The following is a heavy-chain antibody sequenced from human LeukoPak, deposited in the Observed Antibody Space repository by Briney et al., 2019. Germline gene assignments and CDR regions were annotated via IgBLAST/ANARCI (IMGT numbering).Heavy chain of an antibody. CDR2: ISVSGDT. CDR1: GFTFSNYA. J-gene: IGHJ4*02. D-gene: IGHD3-22*01. CDR3: ARPPSVTMIVMEV. Sequence: AGGSLRLSCAASGFTFSNYAMSWVRQAPGKGPEWVSVISVSGDTYYADSVKGRFTTSRDNSKNTLFLQINSLRVEDTAVYYCARPPSVTMIVMEVWGQGTLVTVSS. V-gene: IGHV3-23*01.